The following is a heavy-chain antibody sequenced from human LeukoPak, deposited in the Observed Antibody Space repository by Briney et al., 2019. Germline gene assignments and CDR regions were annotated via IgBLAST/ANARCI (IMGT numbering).Heavy chain of an antibody. CDR2: ISGSGDST. Sequence: GGSLRLSCAASGFTFSSYAMSCVRQAPGKGLEWVSAISGSGDSTYYADSVKGRFTISRDNSKNTLYVQVNTLRAEDTAVYYCAKQGSGWPYYYYNMDVWGQGTTVTVSS. CDR1: GFTFSSYA. CDR3: AKQGSGWPYYYYNMDV. D-gene: IGHD6-19*01. J-gene: IGHJ6*02. V-gene: IGHV3-23*01.